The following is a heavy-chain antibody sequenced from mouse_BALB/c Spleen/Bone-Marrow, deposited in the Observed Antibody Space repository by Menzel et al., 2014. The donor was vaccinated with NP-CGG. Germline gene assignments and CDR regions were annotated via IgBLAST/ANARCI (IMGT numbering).Heavy chain of an antibody. Sequence: EVKLMESGPELVKPGASVKISCKASGYSFTGYYLHWLKQSHGNSLDWIGYIYPYNGVSSYNQKFKGKATLTVDKSSSTAYMELRCLTTNDPAVSYCESRGKKFDVWGGAATVTISS. CDR1: GYSFTGYY. CDR2: IYPYNGVS. CDR3: ESRGKKFDV. V-gene: IGHV1-31*01. J-gene: IGHJ1*01.